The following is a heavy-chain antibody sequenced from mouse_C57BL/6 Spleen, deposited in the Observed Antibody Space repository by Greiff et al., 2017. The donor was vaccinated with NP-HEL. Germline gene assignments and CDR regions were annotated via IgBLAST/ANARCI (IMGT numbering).Heavy chain of an antibody. CDR2: IDPENGDT. V-gene: IGHV14-4*01. CDR3: TTIDFAY. J-gene: IGHJ3*01. CDR1: GFNIKDDY. Sequence: EVQLQQSGAELVRPGASVKLSCTASGFNIKDDYMHWVKQRPEQGLEWIGWIDPENGDTEYASKCQGKATITADTSSNTAYLQLSSLTSEDTAVYYCTTIDFAYWGQGTLVTVSA.